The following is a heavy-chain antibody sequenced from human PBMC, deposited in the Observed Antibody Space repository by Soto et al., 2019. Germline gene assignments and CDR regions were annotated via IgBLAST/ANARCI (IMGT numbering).Heavy chain of an antibody. V-gene: IGHV4-4*02. CDR2: IYHSGSP. Sequence: QVQLQESGPGLVKPSGTLSLTCAASSGSIFTTNWWSLVRQSPGRGLQWIGDIYHSGSPKYNPSLKSRVTTSIDKSKDRFFLNLTSVTAADTAVYSCARKPDVATAKVGGGYVFDVWGQGTMVTVSS. CDR3: ARKPDVATAKVGGGYVFDV. CDR1: SGSIFTTNW. D-gene: IGHD3-16*01. J-gene: IGHJ3*01.